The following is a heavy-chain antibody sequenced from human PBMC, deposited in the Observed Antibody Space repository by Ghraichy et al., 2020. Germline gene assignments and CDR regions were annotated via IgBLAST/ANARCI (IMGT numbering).Heavy chain of an antibody. CDR2: IYYSGST. V-gene: IGHV4-39*07. Sequence: SETLSLTCTVSGGSISSSSYYWGWIRQPPGKGLEWIGSIYYSGSTYYNPSLKSRVTISVDTSKNQFSLKLSSVTAADTAVYYCARQGGIFGVVISLDYWGQGTLVTVSS. CDR3: ARQGGIFGVVISLDY. D-gene: IGHD3-3*01. CDR1: GGSISSSSYY. J-gene: IGHJ4*02.